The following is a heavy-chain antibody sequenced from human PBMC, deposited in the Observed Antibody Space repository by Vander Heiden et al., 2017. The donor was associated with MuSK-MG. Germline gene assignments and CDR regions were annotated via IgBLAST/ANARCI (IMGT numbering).Heavy chain of an antibody. CDR2: INPNSGGT. D-gene: IGHD3-10*01. CDR3: ARVSVRGVINQDFDY. J-gene: IGHJ4*02. V-gene: IGHV1-2*02. Sequence: QVQLVQSGAEVQMPGASVMFSCHASGYTFPGYSIHWVRHAPCPALEWMGWINPNSGGTNYAQKFQGRVTMTRDTSISTAYMELSRLRSDDTAVHYCARVSVRGVINQDFDYWGQGTLVTVSS. CDR1: GYTFPGYS.